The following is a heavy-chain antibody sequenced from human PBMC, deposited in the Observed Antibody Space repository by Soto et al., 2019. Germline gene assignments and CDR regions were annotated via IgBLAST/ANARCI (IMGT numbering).Heavy chain of an antibody. J-gene: IGHJ4*02. CDR1: GGSISSSSYY. V-gene: IGHV4-39*07. D-gene: IGHD4-17*01. CDR2: IYYSGST. Sequence: SETLSLTCTVSGGSISSSSYYWGWIRQPPGKGLEWIGSIYYSGSTYYNPSLKSRVTISVETSKNQFSLKLSSVTAADTAVYYCAREVTNREGYNFDYWGQGTLVTVSS. CDR3: AREVTNREGYNFDY.